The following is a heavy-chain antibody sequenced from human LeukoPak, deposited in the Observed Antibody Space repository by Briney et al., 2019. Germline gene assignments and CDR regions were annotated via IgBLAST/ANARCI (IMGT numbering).Heavy chain of an antibody. CDR3: AREGSSGWYGDYYYGMDV. Sequence: GGSLRLSCAASGFTFSSYWMSWVRQAPGKGLEWVANIKQDGSEKYYVDSVKGRFTISRDNAKNSLYLQMNSLRAEDTAVYYCAREGSSGWYGDYYYGMDVWGQGTTXTASS. D-gene: IGHD6-19*01. J-gene: IGHJ6*02. V-gene: IGHV3-7*01. CDR1: GFTFSSYW. CDR2: IKQDGSEK.